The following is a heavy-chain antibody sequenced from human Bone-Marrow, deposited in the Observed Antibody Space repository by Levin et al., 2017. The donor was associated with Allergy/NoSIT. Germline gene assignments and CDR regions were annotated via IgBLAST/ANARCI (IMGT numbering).Heavy chain of an antibody. Sequence: PSETLSLTCTVSGGAISSYYWSWIRQPPGKGLEWIGYIYYNGRTNHNPSLKSRVTMSADTSKNQFSLKLSSVTAADTAVYYCARGRSGYYSDCYYYYMDVWGNGTTVTVSS. D-gene: IGHD3-3*01. CDR2: IYYNGRT. CDR3: ARGRSGYYSDCYYYYMDV. CDR1: GGAISSYY. V-gene: IGHV4-59*01. J-gene: IGHJ6*03.